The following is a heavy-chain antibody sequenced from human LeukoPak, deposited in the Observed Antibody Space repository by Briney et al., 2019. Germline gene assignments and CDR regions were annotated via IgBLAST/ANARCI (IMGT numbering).Heavy chain of an antibody. CDR2: ISGDGGST. D-gene: IGHD2-21*01. V-gene: IGHV3-53*01. CDR1: GFTFSNAW. J-gene: IGHJ3*02. CDR3: ARDVKYSGGAFDI. Sequence: PGGSLRLSCAASGFTFSNAWMSWVRQAPGKGLEWVSLISGDGGSTFYADSVKGRFTISRDNSKNTLYLQMNSLRAEDTAVYYCARDVKYSGGAFDIWGQGTMVTVSS.